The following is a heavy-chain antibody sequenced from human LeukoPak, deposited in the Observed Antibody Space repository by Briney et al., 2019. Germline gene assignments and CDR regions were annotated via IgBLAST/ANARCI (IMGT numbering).Heavy chain of an antibody. J-gene: IGHJ4*02. CDR3: ARLKGSMGGLDY. Sequence: GGSLRLSCAASGFSFDAYAMHWVRQAPGRGLESVSAINTNGGSTYYANSVKGRFTITRDNSRSTLYLQMDSLRTEDMAVYYCARLKGSMGGLDYWGQGTLVTVSS. CDR1: GFSFDAYA. D-gene: IGHD3-10*01. CDR2: INTNGGST. V-gene: IGHV3-64*01.